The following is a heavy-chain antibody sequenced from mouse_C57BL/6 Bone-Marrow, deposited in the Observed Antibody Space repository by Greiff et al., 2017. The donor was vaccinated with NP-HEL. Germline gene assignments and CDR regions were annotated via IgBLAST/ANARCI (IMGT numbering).Heavy chain of an antibody. CDR2: ILPGSGNT. CDR1: GYTFTGNW. D-gene: IGHD1-1*01. CDR3: ARYYSGSSYFDC. V-gene: IGHV1-9*01. J-gene: IGHJ2*01. Sequence: QVQLQQSGAELMKPGASVKLSCKASGYTFTGNWIEWVKQRPGHGLEWIGEILPGSGNTYYNERFKGKATFTADTSSNTAYMQLSSLTSRDSAIDYCARYYSGSSYFDCGGQGTTLTVSA.